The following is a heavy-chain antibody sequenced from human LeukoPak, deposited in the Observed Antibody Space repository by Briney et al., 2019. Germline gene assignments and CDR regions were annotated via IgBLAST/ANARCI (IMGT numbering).Heavy chain of an antibody. D-gene: IGHD1-26*01. J-gene: IGHJ6*03. CDR3: ARNPPGIVGAPTHYCYYMDV. Sequence: GGSLRLSCAASGFTFNDYGMSWVRQAPGKGLEWVSGINWNGGRTGYADSMKGRFIISRDNAKNSLYLQMNSLTAEDTAVYYCARNPPGIVGAPTHYCYYMDVWGRGTTVTISS. CDR2: INWNGGRT. CDR1: GFTFNDYG. V-gene: IGHV3-20*04.